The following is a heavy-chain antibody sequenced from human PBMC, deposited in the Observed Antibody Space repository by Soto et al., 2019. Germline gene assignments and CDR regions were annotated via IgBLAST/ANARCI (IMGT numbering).Heavy chain of an antibody. CDR3: VKVDTAMVTPYYYYGMDV. CDR2: ISSNGGST. CDR1: GFTFSSYA. D-gene: IGHD5-18*01. V-gene: IGHV3-64D*08. Sequence: PGGSLRLSCSASGFTFSSYAMHWVRQAPGKGLEYVSAISSNGGSTYYADSVKGRFTISRDNSKNTLYLQMSSLRAEDTAVYYCVKVDTAMVTPYYYYGMDVWGQGTTVTVSS. J-gene: IGHJ6*02.